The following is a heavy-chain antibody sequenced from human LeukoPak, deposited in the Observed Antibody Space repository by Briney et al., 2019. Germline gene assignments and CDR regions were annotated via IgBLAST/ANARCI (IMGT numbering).Heavy chain of an antibody. CDR2: IYHSGST. CDR1: GYSISSGYF. CDR3: ARESPAVGWYFDL. J-gene: IGHJ2*01. Sequence: SETLSLTCTVSGYSISSGYFWGWIRQPPGKGLEWIGTIYHSGSTYYNPSLKSRVTISLDTSKNQFSLKLSSVTAADTAVYYCARESPAVGWYFDLWGRGTLVTVSS. V-gene: IGHV4-38-2*02.